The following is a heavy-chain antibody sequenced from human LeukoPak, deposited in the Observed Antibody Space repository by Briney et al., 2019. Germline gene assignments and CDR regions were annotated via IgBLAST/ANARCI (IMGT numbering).Heavy chain of an antibody. Sequence: GGSLRLSCAASGFTLSSYGMHWVRQAPGKGLEWVAVIWYDGSNKEYADSVKGRFTISRDNSKNTLYLEMNSLRAEDTAVYYCARDAVDTANAVWGQGTTVTVSS. J-gene: IGHJ6*02. CDR2: IWYDGSNK. CDR1: GFTLSSYG. CDR3: ARDAVDTANAV. V-gene: IGHV3-33*01. D-gene: IGHD5-18*01.